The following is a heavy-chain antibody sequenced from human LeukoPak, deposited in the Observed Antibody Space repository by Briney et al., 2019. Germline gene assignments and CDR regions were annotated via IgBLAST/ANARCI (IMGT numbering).Heavy chain of an antibody. D-gene: IGHD3-3*01. J-gene: IGHJ4*02. CDR3: ARDSDFWSGYYPY. Sequence: LTGGSLRLSCAASGFTVSSNYMSWVRQAPGKGLEWVSVIYSGGSTYYADSVKGRFTISRDNSKNTLYLQMNSLRAEDTAVYYCARDSDFWSGYYPYWGQGTLVTVSS. CDR2: IYSGGST. V-gene: IGHV3-53*01. CDR1: GFTVSSNY.